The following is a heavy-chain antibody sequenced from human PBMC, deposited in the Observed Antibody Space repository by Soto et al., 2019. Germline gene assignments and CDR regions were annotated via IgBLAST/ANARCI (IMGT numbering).Heavy chain of an antibody. CDR3: ARAPSPITIFGVVYYYYYMDV. CDR2: MNPNSGNT. J-gene: IGHJ6*03. V-gene: IGHV1-8*01. CDR1: GYTFTSYD. Sequence: ASVKVSCKASGYTFTSYDINWVRQATGQGLERMGWMNPNSGNTGYAQKFQGRVTMTRNTSISTAYMELSSLRSEDTAVYYCARAPSPITIFGVVYYYYYMDVWGKGTTVTVSS. D-gene: IGHD3-3*01.